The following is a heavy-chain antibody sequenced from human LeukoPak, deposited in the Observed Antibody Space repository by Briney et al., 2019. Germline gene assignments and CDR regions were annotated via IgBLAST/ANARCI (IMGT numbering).Heavy chain of an antibody. CDR1: GFTFDDYG. CDR2: INWYGGSR. V-gene: IGHV3-20*04. D-gene: IGHD3-22*01. Sequence: GGSLRLSCAASGFTFDDYGMSWVRQAPGKGLEWVSGINWYGGSRGYADSVKGRFTISRDNAKNSLYLQMNSLRVEDTALYYCARGYYYDSSGYYPYYGMDVWGQGTTVTVSS. CDR3: ARGYYYDSSGYYPYYGMDV. J-gene: IGHJ6*02.